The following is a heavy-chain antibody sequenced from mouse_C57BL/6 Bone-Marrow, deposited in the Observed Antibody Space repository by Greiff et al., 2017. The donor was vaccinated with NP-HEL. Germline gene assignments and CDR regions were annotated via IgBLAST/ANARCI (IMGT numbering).Heavy chain of an antibody. CDR3: ARELLRY. Sequence: QVQLKQSGPELVKPGASVKISCKASGYAFSSSWMNWVKQRPGKGLEWIGRIYPGDGDTNYNGKFKGKATLTADKSSSIAYMQLSSLTSEDSAVYFCARELLRYWGQGTTLTVSS. J-gene: IGHJ2*01. CDR1: GYAFSSSW. V-gene: IGHV1-82*01. D-gene: IGHD1-1*01. CDR2: IYPGDGDT.